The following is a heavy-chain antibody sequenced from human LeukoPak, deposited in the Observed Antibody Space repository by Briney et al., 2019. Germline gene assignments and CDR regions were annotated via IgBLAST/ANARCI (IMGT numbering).Heavy chain of an antibody. CDR2: ISGSSSYI. CDR1: GLTFSSYS. Sequence: SGGSLRLSCAASGLTFSSYSMNWVRQAPGKGLEWVSSISGSSSYIYYADSVKGRFTISRDNAKNSLYLQMNSLRAEDTAVYYCARDLGYDILTGPHDAFDIWGQGTMVTVSS. CDR3: ARDLGYDILTGPHDAFDI. D-gene: IGHD3-9*01. J-gene: IGHJ3*02. V-gene: IGHV3-21*01.